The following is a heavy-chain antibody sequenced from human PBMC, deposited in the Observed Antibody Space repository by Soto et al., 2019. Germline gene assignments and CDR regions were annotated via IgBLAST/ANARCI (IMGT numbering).Heavy chain of an antibody. Sequence: SETLSLTRAVSGYSIASGYYWARIRQSPGKGLEWIVSIYHAGSFYYNPSLNSRVAVSLDTSKNHFSLKLTSVTAADTAVYYCARTFAYYGIDVWGQATTVT. CDR3: ARTFAYYGIDV. J-gene: IGHJ6*02. V-gene: IGHV4-38-2*01. CDR2: IYHAGSF. CDR1: GYSIASGYY.